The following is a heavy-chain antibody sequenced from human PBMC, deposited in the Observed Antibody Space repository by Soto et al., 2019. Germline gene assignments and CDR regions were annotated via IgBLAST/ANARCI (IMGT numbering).Heavy chain of an antibody. V-gene: IGHV1-69*12. Sequence: QVQLVQSGAEVKKPGSSVKVSCKASGGTFSSYAISWVRQAPGQGLEWMGGLIPIFGTGKYAQKFQGRVTITADESPSTAYLELSSLSSEDTAVYYCARDLGPSRSDLNGMDVWGQGTTVTVSS. CDR2: LIPIFGTG. J-gene: IGHJ6*02. CDR1: GGTFSSYA. D-gene: IGHD3-10*01. CDR3: ARDLGPSRSDLNGMDV.